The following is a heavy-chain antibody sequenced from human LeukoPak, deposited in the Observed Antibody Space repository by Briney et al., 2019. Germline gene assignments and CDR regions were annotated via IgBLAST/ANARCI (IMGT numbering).Heavy chain of an antibody. Sequence: SETLSLTCAVYGGSFSGYYWSWIRQPPGKGLEWIGEINHSGSTNYNPSLKSRVTISVDTSKNQFSLELSSVTAADTAVYYCAREAAVAGTDYWGQGTLVTVSS. V-gene: IGHV4-34*01. CDR2: INHSGST. D-gene: IGHD6-19*01. J-gene: IGHJ4*02. CDR1: GGSFSGYY. CDR3: AREAAVAGTDY.